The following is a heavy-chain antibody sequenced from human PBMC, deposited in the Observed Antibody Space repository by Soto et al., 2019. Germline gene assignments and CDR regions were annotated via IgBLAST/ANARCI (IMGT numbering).Heavy chain of an antibody. D-gene: IGHD4-17*01. J-gene: IGHJ3*02. CDR1: GFTFSNYG. Sequence: QAQLVESGGGVVQPGRSLRLSCAASGFTFSNYGMHWVRQAPGKGLEWVALIWFDGSNENYADSVKGRFTISRDNFKNTLYLQMNSLRAEDTAVYYCARPRTTVVTPLDAFDIWGQGTMVTVSP. V-gene: IGHV3-33*01. CDR2: IWFDGSNE. CDR3: ARPRTTVVTPLDAFDI.